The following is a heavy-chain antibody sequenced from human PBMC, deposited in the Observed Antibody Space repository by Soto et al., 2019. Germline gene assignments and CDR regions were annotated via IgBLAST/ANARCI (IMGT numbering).Heavy chain of an antibody. CDR1: GGSISSYY. Sequence: QVQLQESGPGLVKPSETLSLTCTVSGGSISSYYWSWIRQPPGKGLEWIGYIYYSGSTNYNPSLTRXXTKSVDTSKNQFSLKLRSVTAADTAVYCCARHHDSWGQGTLVTVSS. J-gene: IGHJ4*02. CDR3: ARHHDS. CDR2: IYYSGST. V-gene: IGHV4-59*08.